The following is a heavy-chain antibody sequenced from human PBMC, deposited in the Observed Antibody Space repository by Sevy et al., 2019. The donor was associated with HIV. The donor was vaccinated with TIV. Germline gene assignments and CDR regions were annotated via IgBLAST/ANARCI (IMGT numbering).Heavy chain of an antibody. CDR3: ARAYYDFWSGYYHMDV. CDR2: IRYDGSNK. Sequence: GGSLRLSCAASGFTFSSYGMHWVRQAPGKGLEWVAFIRYDGSNKYYADSVKGRFTISRDNSKNTLYLQMNSLRAEDTAVYYCARAYYDFWSGYYHMDVWGKGTTVTVSS. D-gene: IGHD3-3*01. CDR1: GFTFSSYG. J-gene: IGHJ6*03. V-gene: IGHV3-30*02.